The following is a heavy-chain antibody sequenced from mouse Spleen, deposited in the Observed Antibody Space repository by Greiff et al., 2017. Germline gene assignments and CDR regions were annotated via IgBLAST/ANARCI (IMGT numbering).Heavy chain of an antibody. CDR1: GFSLTSYG. D-gene: IGHD2-3*01. CDR2: IWSDGST. V-gene: IGHV2-6-1*01. Sequence: VQGVESGPGLVAPSQSLSITCTISGFSLTSYGVHWVRQPPGKGLEWLVVIWSDGSTTYNSALKSRLSISKDNSKSQVFLKVNSLQADDTAMYYCARHVIYDGYYGYAMDYWGQGTSVTVSS. CDR3: ARHVIYDGYYGYAMDY. J-gene: IGHJ4*01.